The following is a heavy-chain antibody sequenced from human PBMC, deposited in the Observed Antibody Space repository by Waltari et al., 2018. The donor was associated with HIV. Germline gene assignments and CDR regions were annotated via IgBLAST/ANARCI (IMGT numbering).Heavy chain of an antibody. CDR1: GLPFTDYG. J-gene: IGHJ6*02. CDR3: AKGKVVVAATPGYGLDV. Sequence: EVQLLESGGDLVRPGGSLRLSCAASGLPFTDYGLPWGRQAQEKGLEWVSAISGSGATTSYADSVKGRFTISRDNSKNTLYLQLNSLRPEDTAVYYCAKGKVVVAATPGYGLDVWGPGTTVIVSS. V-gene: IGHV3-23*01. CDR2: ISGSGATT. D-gene: IGHD2-15*01.